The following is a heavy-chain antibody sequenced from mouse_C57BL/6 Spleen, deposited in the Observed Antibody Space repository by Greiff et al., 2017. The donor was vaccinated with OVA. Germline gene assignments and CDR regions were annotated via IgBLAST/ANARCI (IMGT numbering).Heavy chain of an antibody. CDR2: INYDGSST. D-gene: IGHD2-2*01. J-gene: IGHJ1*03. CDR3: ARNGYLWYFDV. Sequence: DVMLVGSEGGLVQPGSSMKLSCTASGFTFSDHYMAWVRQGPEKGLEWVANINYDGSSTYYLDSLKSRFIISRDNAKNILYLQMSSLKSEDTATYYCARNGYLWYFDVWGTGTTVTVSS. CDR1: GFTFSDHY. V-gene: IGHV5-16*01.